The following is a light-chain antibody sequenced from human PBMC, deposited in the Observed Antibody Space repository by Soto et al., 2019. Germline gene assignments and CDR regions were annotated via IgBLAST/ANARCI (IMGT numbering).Light chain of an antibody. J-gene: IGKJ1*01. V-gene: IGKV3-15*01. CDR2: GAS. Sequence: EIVMTQSPAALSVSPGDAATLSCRASQSVYSRLAWYQQKPGQAPRLLIYGASTRASGIPARFRGSGSGTEFTLTISSLQSEDFAVYYCQQYDDWPPWTFGPGTKVEIK. CDR1: QSVYSR. CDR3: QQYDDWPPWT.